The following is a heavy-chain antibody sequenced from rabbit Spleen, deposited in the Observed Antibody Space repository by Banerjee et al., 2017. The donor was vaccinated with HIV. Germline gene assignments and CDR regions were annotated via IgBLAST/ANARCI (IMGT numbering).Heavy chain of an antibody. CDR3: ARDGGSGVGWYFNL. CDR2: IYAGSTGST. J-gene: IGHJ4*01. CDR1: GFSFNSAYY. D-gene: IGHD1-1*01. V-gene: IGHV1S45*01. Sequence: QEQLEESGGGLVQPEGSLTLTCTASGFSFNSAYYICWVRQAPGKGLEWIACIYAGSTGSTAYASWAKGRFTISKTSSTTVTLQMTSLTAADTATYFCARDGGSGVGWYFNLWGPGTLVTVS.